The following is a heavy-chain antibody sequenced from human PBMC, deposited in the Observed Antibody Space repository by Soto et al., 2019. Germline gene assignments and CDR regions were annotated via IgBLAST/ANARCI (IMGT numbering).Heavy chain of an antibody. CDR1: GGSISSVGYY. V-gene: IGHV4-31*03. J-gene: IGHJ4*02. CDR3: ARELLT. CDR2: SYYSGST. Sequence: QVQLQESGPGLVKPSQTLSLTCTVSGGSISSVGYYWTWIRQHPGKGLERIGYSYYSGSTYYNPSLKTRVTLSVYTSKNQFSLKLSFMTAADTAVYYCARELLTWGQGTLVTVSS.